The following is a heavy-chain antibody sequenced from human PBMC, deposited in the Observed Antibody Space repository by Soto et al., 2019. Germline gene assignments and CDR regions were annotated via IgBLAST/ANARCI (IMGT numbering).Heavy chain of an antibody. CDR1: GFTFSSYA. J-gene: IGHJ4*02. Sequence: GGSLRLSCAASGFTFSSYAMHWVRQAPGKGLEWVAVISYDGSNKYYADSVKGRFTISRDNSKNTLYLQMNSLRAEDTAVYYCAREISLLDDWGQGTLVTVSS. D-gene: IGHD3-10*01. CDR2: ISYDGSNK. V-gene: IGHV3-30-3*01. CDR3: AREISLLDD.